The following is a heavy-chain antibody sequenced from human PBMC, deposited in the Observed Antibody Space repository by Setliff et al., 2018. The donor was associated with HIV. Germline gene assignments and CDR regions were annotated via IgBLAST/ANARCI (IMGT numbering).Heavy chain of an antibody. V-gene: IGHV1-24*01. CDR3: ATFYDSGSFTSFDH. CDR1: GGTFSNYA. J-gene: IGHJ4*02. D-gene: IGHD3-10*01. Sequence: ASVKVSCKASGGTFSNYAISWVRQAPGKGLEWMGGFVPEDGEKIYAKNFQGRVTMTEETSTGTAYMELSSLTSDDTAVYYCATFYDSGSFTSFDHWGQGTRVTVSS. CDR2: FVPEDGEK.